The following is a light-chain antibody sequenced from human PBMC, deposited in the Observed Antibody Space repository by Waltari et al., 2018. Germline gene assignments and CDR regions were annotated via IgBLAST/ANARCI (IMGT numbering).Light chain of an antibody. Sequence: QSALTQPASVSGSPGQSITISCTGTSSNVGGYTLVPWYQQHPGKAPQLIIFDVNKRPSGISHRCSGSKSGNTASLTISGLQADDESDYYCCSYAGDSTLIFGGGTKLTVL. CDR2: DVN. V-gene: IGLV2-23*02. CDR1: SSNVGGYTL. J-gene: IGLJ2*01. CDR3: CSYAGDSTLI.